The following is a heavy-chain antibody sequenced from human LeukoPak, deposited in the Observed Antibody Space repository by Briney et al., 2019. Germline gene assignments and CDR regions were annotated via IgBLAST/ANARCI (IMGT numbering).Heavy chain of an antibody. CDR2: IYYSGST. Sequence: SETLSLTCTVSGVSISSSSYYWGWIRQPPGKGLEWIGSIYYSGSTYYNPSLKSRVTISVGTSKNQFSLKLSSVTAADTAVYYCVRRQIYSSGFYYYYYGMDVWGQGTTVTVSS. J-gene: IGHJ6*02. D-gene: IGHD6-19*01. CDR3: VRRQIYSSGFYYYYYGMDV. V-gene: IGHV4-39*01. CDR1: GVSISSSSYY.